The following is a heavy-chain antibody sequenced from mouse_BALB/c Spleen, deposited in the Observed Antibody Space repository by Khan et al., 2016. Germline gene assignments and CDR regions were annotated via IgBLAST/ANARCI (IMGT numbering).Heavy chain of an antibody. J-gene: IGHJ3*01. CDR1: GYTFTSYW. CDR2: INPSTGYT. D-gene: IGHD2-1*01. Sequence: QVQLQQPGAELAKPGASVKMSCKASGYTFTSYWMHWVKQRPGQGLEWIGYINPSTGYTEYNQKFKDKATLTADKSSSTAYMQLSSLTSEDSAVYYCASYYGNYAYWGQGTLVTVSA. V-gene: IGHV1-7*01. CDR3: ASYYGNYAY.